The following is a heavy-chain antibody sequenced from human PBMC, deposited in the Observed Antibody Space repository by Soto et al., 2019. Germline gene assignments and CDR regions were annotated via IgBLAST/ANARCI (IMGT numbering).Heavy chain of an antibody. CDR1: GGSVSGGSYY. CDR3: ARDLIAAAGTTPYYYGMDV. CDR2: IYYSEST. D-gene: IGHD6-13*01. J-gene: IGHJ6*02. V-gene: IGHV4-61*01. Sequence: SETLSLTCTVSGGSVSGGSYYWSWIRQPPGKGLEWIGYIYYSESTNYNPSLKSRVIISIDTSKSQFSLKLSSVTAADTAVYYCARDLIAAAGTTPYYYGMDVWGQGTTVTVSS.